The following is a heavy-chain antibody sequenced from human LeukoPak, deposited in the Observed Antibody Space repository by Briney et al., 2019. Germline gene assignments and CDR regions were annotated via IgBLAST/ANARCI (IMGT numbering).Heavy chain of an antibody. Sequence: GESLRICCEGSGYIFSSYWISWVRQMPGKGLEWVGRIDPSDSYTNYSPSFQGRVTISADKSISTAYLQWSSLKASDTAMYYCARQSRHSTDYYGSGPGGYWGQGTLVTVSS. CDR2: IDPSDSYT. J-gene: IGHJ4*02. CDR3: ARQSRHSTDYYGSGPGGY. D-gene: IGHD3-10*01. V-gene: IGHV5-10-1*01. CDR1: GYIFSSYW.